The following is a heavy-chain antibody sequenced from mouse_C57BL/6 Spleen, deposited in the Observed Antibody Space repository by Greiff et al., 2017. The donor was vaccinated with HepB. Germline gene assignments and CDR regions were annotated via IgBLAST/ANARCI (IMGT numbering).Heavy chain of an antibody. Sequence: QVQLKQSGAELVKPGASVKISCKASGYAFSSYWMNWVKQRPGKGLEWIGQIYPGDGDTNYNGKFKGKATLTADKSSSTAYMQLSSLTSEDSAVYFCARERATGTPSWFAYWGQGTLVTVSA. CDR2: IYPGDGDT. CDR1: GYAFSSYW. J-gene: IGHJ3*01. D-gene: IGHD4-1*02. CDR3: ARERATGTPSWFAY. V-gene: IGHV1-80*01.